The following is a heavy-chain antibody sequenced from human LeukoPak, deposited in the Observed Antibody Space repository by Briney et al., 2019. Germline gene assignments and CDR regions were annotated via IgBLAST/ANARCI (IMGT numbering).Heavy chain of an antibody. V-gene: IGHV3-53*01. J-gene: IGHJ6*04. CDR3: AREATTMVRGVPLGYYYYYYGMDV. Sequence: GGSLRLSCAASGLTVSSNYMSWVRQAPGKGLEWVSVIYSGGSTYYADSVKGRFTISRDNSKNTLYLQMNSLRAEDTAVYYCAREATTMVRGVPLGYYYYYYGMDVWGKGTTVTVSS. CDR2: IYSGGST. D-gene: IGHD3-10*01. CDR1: GLTVSSNY.